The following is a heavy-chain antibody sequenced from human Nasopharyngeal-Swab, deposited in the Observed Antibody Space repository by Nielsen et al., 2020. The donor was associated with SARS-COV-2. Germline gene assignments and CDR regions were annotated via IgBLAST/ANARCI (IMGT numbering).Heavy chain of an antibody. Sequence: GESLKISCAASGFSFSTYAMSWVRLAPGKGLEWVSSISDGGDSTFYADSVKGRFTISRDYSENTLYLQMSSLRADDTAVYYCAKLAVTVYWYFDVWGPGTLLTVSS. CDR1: GFSFSTYA. V-gene: IGHV3-23*01. CDR2: ISDGGDST. J-gene: IGHJ2*01. CDR3: AKLAVTVYWYFDV.